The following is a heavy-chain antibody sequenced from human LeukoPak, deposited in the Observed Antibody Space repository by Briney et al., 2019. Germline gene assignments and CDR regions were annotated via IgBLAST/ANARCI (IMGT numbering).Heavy chain of an antibody. V-gene: IGHV3-7*03. Sequence: PGDSLRLSCAASGFTFTKYWMTWVRQAPGKGLEWVGNIKQDGSDKNYMDSVKGRFTISRDNTKNSVYLQMSSLRAEDTAVYYCAKDRRYFGSGLDYWGQGTLVTVSS. J-gene: IGHJ4*02. CDR1: GFTFTKYW. D-gene: IGHD3-10*01. CDR3: AKDRRYFGSGLDY. CDR2: IKQDGSDK.